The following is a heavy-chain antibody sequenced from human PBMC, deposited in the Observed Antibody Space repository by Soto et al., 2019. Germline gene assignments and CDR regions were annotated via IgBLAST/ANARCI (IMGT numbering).Heavy chain of an antibody. V-gene: IGHV4-31*03. Sequence: PSETLSLTCTVSGGSLSSRGYYWSWIRQHPGKGLEWIGYIYYSGSTYYNPSLKSRVTISVDTAKNQFSLTLSYVTAADTAVYSCASCTGAGLFDYWGQGTLVTVSS. CDR2: IYYSGST. J-gene: IGHJ4*02. CDR3: ASCTGAGLFDY. CDR1: GGSLSSRGYY. D-gene: IGHD2-8*02.